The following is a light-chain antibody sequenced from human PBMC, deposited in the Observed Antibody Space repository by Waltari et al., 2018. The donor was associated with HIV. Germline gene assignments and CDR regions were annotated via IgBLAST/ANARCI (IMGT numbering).Light chain of an antibody. V-gene: IGLV2-14*01. CDR1: RNDTDIYKF. CDR2: DVD. CDR3: SSYTRSHTLV. Sequence: QSALTQPASVSGSPGQSITISCSGTRNDTDIYKFVSWYRQFPGKAPQLVISDVDSRPVGIPLRFSGSKSGSAASLTISGVQTDDEADYYCSSYTRSHTLVFGGGTKLTVL. J-gene: IGLJ2*01.